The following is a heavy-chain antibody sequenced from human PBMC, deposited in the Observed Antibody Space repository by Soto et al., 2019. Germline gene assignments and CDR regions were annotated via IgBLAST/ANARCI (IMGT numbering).Heavy chain of an antibody. CDR3: ARLGRCNGGTCYRTWYFDL. Sequence: PGQSLKISCKGFGYSFTSYWISWELQTTGRRLAWMRRIDPSDSYSNYSPYFQGHVTISADKSISTAYLQWSSLKASDTAMYYCARLGRCNGGTCYRTWYFDLWGRGTLVTVSS. CDR2: IDPSDSYS. V-gene: IGHV5-10-1*01. J-gene: IGHJ2*01. CDR1: GYSFTSYW. D-gene: IGHD2-15*01.